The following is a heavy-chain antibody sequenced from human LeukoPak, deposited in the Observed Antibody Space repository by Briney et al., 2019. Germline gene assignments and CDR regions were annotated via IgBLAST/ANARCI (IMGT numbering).Heavy chain of an antibody. J-gene: IGHJ3*02. V-gene: IGHV4-30-4*08. CDR3: ARAPYYSPLYCSSASCYSFNGLDI. CDR1: GGSISNGDYY. Sequence: SETLSLTCTVSGGSISNGDYYWSWIRQPPGKGLEWIGYIYYSGTMYYNPSLKSRLTMSVDTSKNQFSLKLSSVTAADTAVYHCARAPYYSPLYCSSASCYSFNGLDIWGQGTKVTVSS. CDR2: IYYSGTM. D-gene: IGHD2-2*02.